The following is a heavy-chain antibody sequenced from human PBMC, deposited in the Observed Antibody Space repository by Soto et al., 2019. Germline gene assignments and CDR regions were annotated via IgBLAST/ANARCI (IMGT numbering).Heavy chain of an antibody. J-gene: IGHJ6*02. Sequence: PGGSLRLSCAASGFTIRTYWMHWVRQAPGEGLVWVSRINTDGSSTIYADSVKGRFTISRDNAKNTLYLQMNSLRAEDTAVYYCATLDDIVLVPAAQDHYYGMDVWGQGTTVTVSS. D-gene: IGHD2-2*01. CDR2: INTDGSST. CDR3: ATLDDIVLVPAAQDHYYGMDV. V-gene: IGHV3-74*01. CDR1: GFTIRTYW.